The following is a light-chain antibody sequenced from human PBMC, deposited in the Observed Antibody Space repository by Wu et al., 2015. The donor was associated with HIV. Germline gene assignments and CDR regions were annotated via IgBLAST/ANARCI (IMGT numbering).Light chain of an antibody. CDR3: QQSFSPPWT. Sequence: DIQVTQSPPSLSASVGDKVTITCRSSQIISSYLNWYQQKPGKAPRLLMFAASSLQSGVPPRFSGSGSGTDFTLTISSLQPEDFATYYCQQSFSPPWTFGQGTRVDIK. J-gene: IGKJ1*01. V-gene: IGKV1-39*01. CDR1: QIISSY. CDR2: AAS.